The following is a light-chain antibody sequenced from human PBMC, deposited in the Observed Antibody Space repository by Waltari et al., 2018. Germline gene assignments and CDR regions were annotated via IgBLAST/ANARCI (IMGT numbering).Light chain of an antibody. J-gene: IGLJ3*02. CDR3: ASYTSSKTWV. CDR1: SSHVGGYSY. V-gene: IGLV2-14*01. CDR2: DVT. Sequence: QSALTQPASVSGSPGQSIPISCTGTSSHVGGYSYVSWYQQHPGKAPKLMIFDVTKRPSGVSDRFSGSKSGNTASLTMSGLHTEDEADYYCASYTSSKTWVFGGGTKLTVL.